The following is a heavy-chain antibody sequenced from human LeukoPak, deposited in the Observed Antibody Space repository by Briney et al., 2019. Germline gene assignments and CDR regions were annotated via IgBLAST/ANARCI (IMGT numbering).Heavy chain of an antibody. D-gene: IGHD2/OR15-2a*01. J-gene: IGHJ6*02. CDR3: ASTTISPVGGMDV. Sequence: GGSLRLSCAASGFXFSSYWMSWVRQAPGKGLEWVANIKQDGSEKYYVDSVKGRFTISRDSAKNSLYLQVNSLRAEGTAVYYCASTTISPVGGMDVWGQGTTVTVSS. CDR2: IKQDGSEK. CDR1: GFXFSSYW. V-gene: IGHV3-7*05.